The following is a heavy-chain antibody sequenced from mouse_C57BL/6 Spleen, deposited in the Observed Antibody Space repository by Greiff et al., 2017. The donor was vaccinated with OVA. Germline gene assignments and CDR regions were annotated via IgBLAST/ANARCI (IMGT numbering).Heavy chain of an antibody. D-gene: IGHD3-1*01. J-gene: IGHJ2*01. Sequence: DVQLVESGEGLVKPGGSLKLSCAASGFTFSSYAMSWVRQTPEKRLEWVAYISSGGDYIYYADTVKGRFTISRDNARNTLYLQMSRLKSEDTAMYYCTRAGYYFDYWGQGTTLTVSS. CDR3: TRAGYYFDY. V-gene: IGHV5-9-1*02. CDR1: GFTFSSYA. CDR2: ISSGGDYI.